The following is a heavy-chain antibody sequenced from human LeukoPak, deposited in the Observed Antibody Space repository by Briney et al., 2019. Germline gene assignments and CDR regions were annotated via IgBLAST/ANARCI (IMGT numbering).Heavy chain of an antibody. CDR3: ARDPIAVAGTFGWFDP. Sequence: SETLSLTCAVSGGSISSSNWWSWVRQPPGKGLEWIGEIYHSGSTNYNPSLKSRVTISVDKSKNQFSLKLSSVTAADTAMYYCARDPIAVAGTFGWFDPWGQGTLVTVSS. J-gene: IGHJ5*02. CDR1: GGSISSSNW. CDR2: IYHSGST. D-gene: IGHD6-19*01. V-gene: IGHV4-4*02.